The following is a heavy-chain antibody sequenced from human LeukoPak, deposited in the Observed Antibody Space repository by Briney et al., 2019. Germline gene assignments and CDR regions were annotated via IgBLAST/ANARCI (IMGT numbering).Heavy chain of an antibody. Sequence: SGPTLVNPTQTLTLTCTFSGFSLSTSGVGVGWIRQPPGKALEWLALIYWDDDKRYSPSLKSRLTITKDTSKNQVVLTMTNMDPVDTATYYCAHRQFPGYCSGGSCYSEGWFDPWGQGTLVTVSS. J-gene: IGHJ5*02. CDR3: AHRQFPGYCSGGSCYSEGWFDP. D-gene: IGHD2-15*01. CDR1: GFSLSTSGVG. V-gene: IGHV2-5*02. CDR2: IYWDDDK.